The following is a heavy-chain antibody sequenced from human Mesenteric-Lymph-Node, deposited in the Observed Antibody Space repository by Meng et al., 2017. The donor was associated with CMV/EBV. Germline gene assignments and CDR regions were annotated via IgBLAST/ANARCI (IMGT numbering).Heavy chain of an antibody. Sequence: GGSLRLSCAASGFTFSSYAMSWVRQAAVKGLEWVSAISGSGGSTYYADSVKGRFTISRDNSQNTLYLQMNSLRAEDTAVYCCANIAAAGRGKVDYWGQGTLVTVSS. CDR3: ANIAAAGRGKVDY. CDR1: GFTFSSYA. D-gene: IGHD6-13*01. V-gene: IGHV3-23*01. J-gene: IGHJ4*02. CDR2: ISGSGGST.